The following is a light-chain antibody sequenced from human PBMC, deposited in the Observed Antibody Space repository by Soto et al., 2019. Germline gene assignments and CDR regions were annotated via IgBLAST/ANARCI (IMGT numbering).Light chain of an antibody. J-gene: IGKJ1*01. CDR3: QDYSDWPTWT. V-gene: IGKV3-15*01. CDR1: QSVSIN. Sequence: EIVLTQSPGTLSLSPGEIATLSFRASQSVSINLAWFQQKPGQAPRLLIYGASTRATGIPARFSGSGSGTEFTLIISSLQSEDFAVYYCQDYSDWPTWTFGQGTKVDIK. CDR2: GAS.